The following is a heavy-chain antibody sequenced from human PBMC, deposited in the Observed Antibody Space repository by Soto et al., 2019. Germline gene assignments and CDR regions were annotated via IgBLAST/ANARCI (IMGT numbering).Heavy chain of an antibody. CDR1: GFSLSTSGVG. V-gene: IGHV2-5*02. CDR2: IYWDDDK. J-gene: IGHJ4*02. D-gene: IGHD6-13*01. CDR3: AHSFGHPALSSSWYGDY. Sequence: SGPTLVNPTQTLTLTCTFSGFSLSTSGVGVGWIRQPPGKALEWLALIYWDDDKRYSPSLKSRLTITKDTSKNQVVLTMTNMDPVDTATYYCAHSFGHPALSSSWYGDYWGQGTLVTVSS.